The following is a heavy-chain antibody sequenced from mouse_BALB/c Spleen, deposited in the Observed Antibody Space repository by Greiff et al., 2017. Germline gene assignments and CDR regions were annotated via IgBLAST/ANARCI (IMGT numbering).Heavy chain of an antibody. CDR2: ISDGGSYT. V-gene: IGHV5-4*02. Sequence: EVKVVESGGGLVKPGGSLKLSCAASGFTFSDYYMYWVRQTPEKRLEWVATISDGGSYTYYPDSVKGRFTISRDNAKNNLYLQMSSLKSEDTAMYYCARDYGLDYWGQGTTLTVSS. D-gene: IGHD1-2*01. CDR1: GFTFSDYY. J-gene: IGHJ2*01. CDR3: ARDYGLDY.